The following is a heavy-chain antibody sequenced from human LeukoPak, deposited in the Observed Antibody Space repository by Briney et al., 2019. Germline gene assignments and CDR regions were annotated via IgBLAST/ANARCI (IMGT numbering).Heavy chain of an antibody. CDR1: GFTFSSSA. D-gene: IGHD1-14*01. Sequence: PGGSLRLSCAASGFTFSSSAMSWVRQTPGKGQEWVSGISSGGGDTRYADSVKGRFTISRDNSKNMMYLQMNSLRAEDTAIYYCAKKSSGLNPFDYWGQGTLVTVSS. CDR2: ISSGGGDT. V-gene: IGHV3-23*01. J-gene: IGHJ4*02. CDR3: AKKSSGLNPFDY.